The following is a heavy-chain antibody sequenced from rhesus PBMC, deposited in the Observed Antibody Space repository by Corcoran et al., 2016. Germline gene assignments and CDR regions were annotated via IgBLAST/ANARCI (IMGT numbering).Heavy chain of an antibody. V-gene: IGHV4S9*01. CDR2: IYGNIADT. D-gene: IGHD1-44*02. Sequence: QVQLQESGPGLVKPSETLSLTCAVSGGSISDYYYWNWIRQPPGKGLEWIGNIYGNIADTYYNPSHKNRVTISKDTSKNQFFLKLSSVTAADTAVYYGARDSPLGRFDYWGQGVLVTVSS. J-gene: IGHJ4*01. CDR1: GGSISDYYY. CDR3: ARDSPLGRFDY.